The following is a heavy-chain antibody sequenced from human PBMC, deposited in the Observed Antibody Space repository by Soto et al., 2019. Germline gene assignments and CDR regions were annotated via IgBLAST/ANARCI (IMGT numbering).Heavy chain of an antibody. CDR1: GGSISSYY. Sequence: PSETLCLTCTVAGGSISSYYWSWIRQPPGKGLEWIGYIYYSGSTNYNPSLKSRVTISVDTSKNQFSLKLSSVTAADTAVYYCARTGDYYGSGSYLGWFDPWGQGTLVTVSS. CDR2: IYYSGST. J-gene: IGHJ5*02. D-gene: IGHD3-10*01. CDR3: ARTGDYYGSGSYLGWFDP. V-gene: IGHV4-59*01.